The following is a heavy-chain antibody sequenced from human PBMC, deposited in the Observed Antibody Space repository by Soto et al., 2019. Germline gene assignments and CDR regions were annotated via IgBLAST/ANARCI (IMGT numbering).Heavy chain of an antibody. CDR1: GFTFSGYG. Sequence: QVQLVESGGGVVQPGRSLRLSCAASGFTFSGYGMYWVRQAPGKGLEWVAVIWHDGSNKFYADSVKGRFTISRDNSKNTLYLQMNSLSAEDTAVYYCARDGGGTEDGRYPESYYSYYMDVWGKGTTVTVSS. CDR2: IWHDGSNK. CDR3: ARDGGGTEDGRYPESYYSYYMDV. V-gene: IGHV3-33*01. J-gene: IGHJ6*03. D-gene: IGHD6-19*01.